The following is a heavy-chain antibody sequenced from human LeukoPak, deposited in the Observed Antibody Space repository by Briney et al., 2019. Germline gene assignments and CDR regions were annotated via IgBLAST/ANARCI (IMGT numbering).Heavy chain of an antibody. J-gene: IGHJ6*04. CDR3: AKDQLGTPYGMDV. V-gene: IGHV3-23*01. D-gene: IGHD1-1*01. Sequence: GGSLRLSCAASGFTFSSYAMSWVRQAPGKGLEWVSAISGSGGSTYYANSVKGRFTISRDNSKNTLYLQMNSLRAEDTAVYYCAKDQLGTPYGMDVWGKGTTVTVSS. CDR2: ISGSGGST. CDR1: GFTFSSYA.